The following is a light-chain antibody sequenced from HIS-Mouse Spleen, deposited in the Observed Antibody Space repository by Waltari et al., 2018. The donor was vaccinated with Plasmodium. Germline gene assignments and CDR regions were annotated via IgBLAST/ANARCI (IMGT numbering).Light chain of an antibody. CDR1: SSDVGGYHY. CDR2: EVS. CDR3: SSYAGSNNLV. V-gene: IGLV2-8*01. J-gene: IGLJ2*01. Sequence: QSALTQPPSASGSPGQSVTISCTGTSSDVGGYHYVSWYQQHPGKAPQLMIYEVSKRPSGCPDRLSGAKSGNTASLTVSGLQAEDEADYYCSSYAGSNNLVFGGGTKLTVL.